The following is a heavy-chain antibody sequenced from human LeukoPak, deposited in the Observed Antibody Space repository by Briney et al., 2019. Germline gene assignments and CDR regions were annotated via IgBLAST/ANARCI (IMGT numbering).Heavy chain of an antibody. Sequence: SQTLSLTCTVSGGSISSGGYYWSWIRQHPGKGLEWIGYIYYSGSTYYNPSLKSRVTISVDTSKNQFSLKLSSVTAADTAVYYCARDRQSGYSISYYYYSMDVWGQGTTVTVSS. CDR3: ARDRQSGYSISYYYYSMDV. CDR2: IYYSGST. CDR1: GGSISSGGYY. V-gene: IGHV4-31*03. J-gene: IGHJ6*02. D-gene: IGHD3-3*01.